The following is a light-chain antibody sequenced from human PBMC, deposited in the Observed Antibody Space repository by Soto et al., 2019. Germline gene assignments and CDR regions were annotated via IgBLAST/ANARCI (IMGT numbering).Light chain of an antibody. Sequence: EIVMTQSPATLSVSPGERATLSCRASQSVSSNLAWYQQKPGQAPRLLIYGASTRATGIPARFSGSGSGTEFTLTLSSLQSEDFAVYYWQQYNNWPVLTFGGGTKVEIK. CDR2: GAS. V-gene: IGKV3-15*01. J-gene: IGKJ4*01. CDR3: QQYNNWPVLT. CDR1: QSVSSN.